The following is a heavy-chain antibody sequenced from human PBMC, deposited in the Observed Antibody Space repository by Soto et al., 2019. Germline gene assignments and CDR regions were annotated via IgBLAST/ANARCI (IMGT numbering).Heavy chain of an antibody. CDR2: VIPIFGTA. V-gene: IGHV1-69*06. CDR3: ASTVRVVTGDYYYYGMDV. Sequence: QVQLVQSGAEVKKPGSSVKVSCKASGGTFSSYAISWVRQAPGHGLEWMGGVIPIFGTANYAQKFQGRVTITADKSTSTAYMELSSLRAEDTAVYYCASTVRVVTGDYYYYGMDVWGQGPTVTVSS. CDR1: GGTFSSYA. D-gene: IGHD3-10*01. J-gene: IGHJ6*02.